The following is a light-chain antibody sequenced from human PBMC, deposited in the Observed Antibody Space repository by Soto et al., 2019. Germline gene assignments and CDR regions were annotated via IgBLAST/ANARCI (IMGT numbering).Light chain of an antibody. CDR2: DAS. CDR3: QQYNSYSQT. V-gene: IGKV1-5*01. Sequence: IPMTQSPSTLSASVGDRVTITCRASQSISSWLAWYQQKPGKAPKLLIYDASTLESGVPSRFSGSGSGTEFTLTISSLQPDDFATYACQQYNSYSQTFGQGTKLEI. J-gene: IGKJ2*01. CDR1: QSISSW.